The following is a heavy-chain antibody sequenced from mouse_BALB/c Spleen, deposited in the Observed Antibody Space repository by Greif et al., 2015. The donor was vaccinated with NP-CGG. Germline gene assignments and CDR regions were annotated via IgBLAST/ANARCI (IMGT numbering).Heavy chain of an antibody. CDR3: ARGDAMDY. Sequence: QVHVKQSGAELVKPGASVKLPCKASGYTFTSYWMHWVKQRPGQGLEWIGEIDPSDSYTNYNQKFKGKATLTVDRSSSTAYMQLSSLTSEDSAVYYCARGDAMDYWGQGTSVTVSS. CDR2: IDPSDSYT. J-gene: IGHJ4*01. CDR1: GYTFTSYW. V-gene: IGHV1-69*02.